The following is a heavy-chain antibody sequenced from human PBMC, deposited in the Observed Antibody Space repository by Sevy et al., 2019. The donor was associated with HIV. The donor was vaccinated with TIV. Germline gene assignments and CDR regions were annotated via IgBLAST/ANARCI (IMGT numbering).Heavy chain of an antibody. D-gene: IGHD6-13*01. CDR3: ARAGSIAAAGTMGY. Sequence: ASVKVSCKASRYTFTGYYMHWVRQAPGQGLEWMGWINPNSGGTNYAQKFQGRVTMTRDTSISTAYMELSRLRSDDTAVYYCARAGSIAAAGTMGYWGQGTLVTVSS. V-gene: IGHV1-2*02. J-gene: IGHJ4*02. CDR2: INPNSGGT. CDR1: RYTFTGYY.